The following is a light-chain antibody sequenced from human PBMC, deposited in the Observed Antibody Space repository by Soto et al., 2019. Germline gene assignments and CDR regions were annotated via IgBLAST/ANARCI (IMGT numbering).Light chain of an antibody. V-gene: IGKV1-33*01. J-gene: IGKJ2*01. Sequence: DIPLTQSPSSLSASVGDRVTFTCQATHDINNYLNWYQQKPGKAPKLLISDASNLEAGVPSRFSGSGSGTEYTFTICSLQPEDIATYYCQHYDNLPYTFGQGTKVDIK. CDR1: HDINNY. CDR3: QHYDNLPYT. CDR2: DAS.